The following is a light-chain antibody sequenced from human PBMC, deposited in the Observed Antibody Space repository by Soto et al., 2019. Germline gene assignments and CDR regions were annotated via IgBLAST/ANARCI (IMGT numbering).Light chain of an antibody. V-gene: IGLV2-23*02. CDR1: SSDVGSYNL. J-gene: IGLJ1*01. CDR2: EVS. Sequence: QSALTQPASVSGSPGQSITISCTGTSSDVGSYNLVSWYQQHPGKAPKLMIYEVSKRPSGVSNRFSGSKSGNTASLTISGLQAEDEADYYCCSYAGSSTFVYVFGTGNMVTV. CDR3: CSYAGSSTFVYV.